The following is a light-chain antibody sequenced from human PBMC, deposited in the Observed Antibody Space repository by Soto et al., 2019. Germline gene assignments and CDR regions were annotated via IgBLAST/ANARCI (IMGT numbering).Light chain of an antibody. J-gene: IGKJ1*01. Sequence: EIVSTQSPGTLSLSPGERATLSCRASQSVSSSYLAWYQQKPGQAPRLLIYGASSRATGIPDRFSGSGSGTDFTLTISRLEPEDFAVYYCQQYGSSPLTFGQGTKVEI. CDR1: QSVSSSY. V-gene: IGKV3-20*01. CDR3: QQYGSSPLT. CDR2: GAS.